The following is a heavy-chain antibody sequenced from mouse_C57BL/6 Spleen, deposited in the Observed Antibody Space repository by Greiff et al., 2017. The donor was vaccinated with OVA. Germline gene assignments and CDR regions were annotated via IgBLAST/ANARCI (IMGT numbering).Heavy chain of an antibody. D-gene: IGHD2-1*01. CDR1: GYAFSSYW. CDR3: ARPIYYGNYAFDY. CDR2: IYPGDGDT. Sequence: QVQLQQSGAELVKPGASVKISCKASGYAFSSYWMNWVKQRPGKGLEWIGQIYPGDGDTNYNGKFKGKATLTADKSSSTAYMQLSSLTSEDSAVYFCARPIYYGNYAFDYWGQGTTLTVSS. V-gene: IGHV1-80*01. J-gene: IGHJ2*01.